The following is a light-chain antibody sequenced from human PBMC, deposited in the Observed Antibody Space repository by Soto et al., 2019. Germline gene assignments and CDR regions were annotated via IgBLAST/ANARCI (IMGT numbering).Light chain of an antibody. CDR2: GAS. CDR1: QSVSNDF. V-gene: IGKV3-20*01. J-gene: IGKJ4*01. CDR3: QQYGSSPLT. Sequence: EIVLTQSPGILSLSPGERATLSCRASQSVSNDFLAWYQQKPGQAPRLLIYGASTRATDVPDRFSGSGSGADFTLSISRLEPEDFAVYYCQQYGSSPLTFGGGTKVDTK.